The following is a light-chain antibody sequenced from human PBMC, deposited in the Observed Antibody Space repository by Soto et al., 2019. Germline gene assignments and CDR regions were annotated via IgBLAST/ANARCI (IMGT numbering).Light chain of an antibody. CDR2: GAS. CDR1: QSVSSSY. V-gene: IGKV3-20*01. J-gene: IGKJ2*01. Sequence: EIVLTQSPGTLFLSPGERATLSCRASQSVSSSYLAWYQQKPGQAPRPLIYGASSRATGIPDRFSGSGSGTDFTLTISRLEPEDFAVYYCIQYGSSPYTFGQGTKLEIK. CDR3: IQYGSSPYT.